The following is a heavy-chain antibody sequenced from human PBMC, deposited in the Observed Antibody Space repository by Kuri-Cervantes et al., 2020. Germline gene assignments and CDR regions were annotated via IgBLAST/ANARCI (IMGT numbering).Heavy chain of an antibody. D-gene: IGHD3-10*01. CDR2: ISSSSSYI. CDR1: GFTFSSYS. V-gene: IGHV3-21*01. CDR3: ARDPLVEVRGVIRGNWFDP. Sequence: GESLKISCAASGFTFSSYSMNWVRQAPGKGLEWVSSISSSSSYIHYADSVKGRFTISRDNAKNSLYLQMNSLRAEDTAVYYCARDPLVEVRGVIRGNWFDPWGQGTLVTVSS. J-gene: IGHJ5*02.